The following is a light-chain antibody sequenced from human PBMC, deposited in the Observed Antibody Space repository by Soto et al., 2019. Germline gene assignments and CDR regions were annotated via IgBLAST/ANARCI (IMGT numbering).Light chain of an antibody. CDR1: QSVLYSSKNKNY. CDR3: QQYYSTPLT. J-gene: IGKJ4*01. CDR2: WAS. Sequence: DIVLTQSPDSLAVSLGERATINCKSSQSVLYSSKNKNYLAWYQQKPGQPPKLLIYWASTREPGVPDRFSGSWSGTDFTLTISSLQAEDVAVYYCQQYYSTPLTFGGGTKVEIK. V-gene: IGKV4-1*01.